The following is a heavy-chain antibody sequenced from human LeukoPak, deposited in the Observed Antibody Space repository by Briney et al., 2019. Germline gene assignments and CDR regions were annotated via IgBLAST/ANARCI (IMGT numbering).Heavy chain of an antibody. CDR3: ARNGAIDPYSYHSMDV. CDR1: RFSFSSYS. CDR2: IRGSSSYI. V-gene: IGHV3-21*01. J-gene: IGHJ6*02. D-gene: IGHD2-8*01. Sequence: GGSLRLSCAASRFSFSSYSMNWVRQAPGKGLEWVSSIRGSSSYIYYADSVKGRFTLSRDNAKNSLYLQMNSLRAEDTAVYYCARNGAIDPYSYHSMDVWGQGTTVTVSS.